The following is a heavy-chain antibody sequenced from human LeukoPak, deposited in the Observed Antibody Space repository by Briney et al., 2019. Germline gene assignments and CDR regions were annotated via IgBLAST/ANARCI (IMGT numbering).Heavy chain of an antibody. V-gene: IGHV4-30-2*01. CDR3: ARALYRGYSYGYVGGDWFDS. Sequence: TLALTCAAAGVTISSGGYSWSWIRQPPGKDLEWIGYIYHSGSTYYNPSLKSRITISVDRSKNQFSLKLSSVTAADTAVYYCARALYRGYSYGYVGGDWFDSWGQGTLVTVSS. D-gene: IGHD5-18*01. CDR1: GVTISSGGYS. J-gene: IGHJ5*01. CDR2: IYHSGST.